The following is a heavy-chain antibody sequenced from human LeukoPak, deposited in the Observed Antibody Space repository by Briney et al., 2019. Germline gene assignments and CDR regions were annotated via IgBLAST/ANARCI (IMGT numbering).Heavy chain of an antibody. CDR1: GFTFSSYA. CDR3: VGSRGDYGFQH. J-gene: IGHJ1*01. V-gene: IGHV3-30*04. CDR2: ISYDGSNK. D-gene: IGHD4-17*01. Sequence: GGSLRLSCAASGFTFSSYAMRWVRQAPGKGLEWVAVISYDGSNKYYADSVKGRFTISRDNSKNTLYLQMNSLRAEDTAVYYCVGSRGDYGFQHWGQGTLVTVSS.